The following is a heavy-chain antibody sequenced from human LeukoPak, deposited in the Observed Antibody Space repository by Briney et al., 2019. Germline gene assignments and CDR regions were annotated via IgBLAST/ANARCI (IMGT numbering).Heavy chain of an antibody. Sequence: MAGGSLRLSCAASGFTFRAFYMSWIRQTPGKGLEYLSYLKGDNGDINYADSVRGRFTISRDNTKNSLYLQMNNLRAEDTAVYYCARVLRGYASYEGNWGQGTLVTVSS. V-gene: IGHV3-11*06. CDR3: ARVLRGYASYEGN. J-gene: IGHJ4*02. D-gene: IGHD5-12*01. CDR2: LKGDNGDI. CDR1: GFTFRAFY.